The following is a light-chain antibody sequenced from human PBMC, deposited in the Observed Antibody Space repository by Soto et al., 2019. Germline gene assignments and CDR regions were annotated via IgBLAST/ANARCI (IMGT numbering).Light chain of an antibody. CDR1: QSVLYSSNTKNH. Sequence: DIVLTQSPDSLALSLGERATINCKSSQSVLYSSNTKNHLAWYQLKSGQPPKLLFYWASTRESGVPDRFSASGSGTDFTLTINSLQAEDVAVYYCHQFYRSGSFGQGTNLEIK. V-gene: IGKV4-1*01. CDR2: WAS. J-gene: IGKJ2*03. CDR3: HQFYRSGS.